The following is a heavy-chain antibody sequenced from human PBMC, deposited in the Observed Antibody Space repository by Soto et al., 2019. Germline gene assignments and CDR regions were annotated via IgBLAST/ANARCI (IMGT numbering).Heavy chain of an antibody. J-gene: IGHJ3*02. Sequence: SETLSLTCTVSGGSISSSSYYWGWIRQPPGKGLEWIGSIYYSGSTYYNPSLKSRVTISVDTSKNQFSLKLSSVTAADTAVYYCARRWSMVVATDIDAFDIWGKGTMVTVSS. CDR1: GGSISSSSYY. D-gene: IGHD5-12*01. V-gene: IGHV4-39*01. CDR2: IYYSGST. CDR3: ARRWSMVVATDIDAFDI.